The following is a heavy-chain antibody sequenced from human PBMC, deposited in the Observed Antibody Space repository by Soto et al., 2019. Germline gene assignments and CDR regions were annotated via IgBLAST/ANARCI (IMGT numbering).Heavy chain of an antibody. V-gene: IGHV1-18*01. CDR1: GYTFTSYG. J-gene: IGHJ5*02. Sequence: ASVKVSCKASGYTFTSYGISWVRQAPGQGLEWMGWISAYNGNTNYAQKLQGRVTMTTDTSTSTAYMELRSLRSDDTAVYYCARTLRYCSSTSCPNWFDPWGQRTLVTVSS. CDR2: ISAYNGNT. CDR3: ARTLRYCSSTSCPNWFDP. D-gene: IGHD2-2*01.